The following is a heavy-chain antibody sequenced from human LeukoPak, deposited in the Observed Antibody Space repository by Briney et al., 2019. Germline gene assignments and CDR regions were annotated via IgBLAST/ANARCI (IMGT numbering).Heavy chain of an antibody. CDR1: GGSISSGDYY. CDR3: ASHPSIAVAGTIDY. J-gene: IGHJ4*02. D-gene: IGHD6-19*01. V-gene: IGHV4-30-4*08. CDR2: IYYSGST. Sequence: SQTLSLTCTVSGGSISSGDYYWSWIRQPPGKGLEWIGYIYYSGSTYYNPSLKSRVTISVDTSKNQFSLKLSSVTAADTAVYYCASHPSIAVAGTIDYWGQGTLVTVPS.